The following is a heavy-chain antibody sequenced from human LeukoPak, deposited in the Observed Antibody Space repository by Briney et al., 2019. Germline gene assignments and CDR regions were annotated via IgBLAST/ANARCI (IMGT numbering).Heavy chain of an antibody. CDR1: GYTFSDYY. CDR2: INPNSGGT. J-gene: IGHJ4*02. V-gene: IGHV1-2*02. Sequence: ASVKVSCKASGYTFSDYYIHWVRQTPGQGLEWMGWINPNSGGTNYPQKFRGRVTMTRDTSISTAYMELSRLRSDDTAVYYCATARGYYDSSGSPFDYWGQGTLVTVSS. CDR3: ATARGYYDSSGSPFDY. D-gene: IGHD3-22*01.